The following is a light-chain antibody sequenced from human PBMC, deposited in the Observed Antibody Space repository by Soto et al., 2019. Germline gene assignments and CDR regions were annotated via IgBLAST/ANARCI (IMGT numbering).Light chain of an antibody. CDR2: AAS. CDR1: PSVTNF. Sequence: EIVLTQSPATLSLSPGERATLSCRASPSVTNFLAWYQQKPGQAPRLLIYAASSRATGVPDRFSGSGSGTDFTLTIGRLEPEDFAVYYCQHYGSSTAFGQGTKVDIK. J-gene: IGKJ1*01. CDR3: QHYGSSTA. V-gene: IGKV3-20*01.